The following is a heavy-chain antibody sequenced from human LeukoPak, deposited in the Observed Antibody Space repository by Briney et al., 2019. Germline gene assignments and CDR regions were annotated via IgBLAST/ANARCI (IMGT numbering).Heavy chain of an antibody. CDR1: GYTFTSYG. CDR2: ISAYNGNT. D-gene: IGHD3-10*01. Sequence: PAASVKVSCKASGYTFTSYGISWVRRAPGQGLEWMGWISAYNGNTNYAQKLQGRVTMTTDTSTSTAYMELRSLRSDDTAVYYCARESHYYGSGSELSAFDIWGQGTMVTVSS. J-gene: IGHJ3*02. V-gene: IGHV1-18*01. CDR3: ARESHYYGSGSELSAFDI.